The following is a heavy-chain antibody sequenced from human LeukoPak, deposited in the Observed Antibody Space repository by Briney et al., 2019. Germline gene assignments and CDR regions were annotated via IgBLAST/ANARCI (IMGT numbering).Heavy chain of an antibody. CDR2: IRYDGSNK. Sequence: GGSLRLSCAASGFTFSSYGMHWVRQAPGKGLEWVAFIRYDGSNKYYADSVKGRYTISRDSSKNTLYLQMNSLRAEDTAVYYCAKSKIEYQLLPDYWGQGTLVTVSS. J-gene: IGHJ4*02. D-gene: IGHD2-2*01. V-gene: IGHV3-30*02. CDR3: AKSKIEYQLLPDY. CDR1: GFTFSSYG.